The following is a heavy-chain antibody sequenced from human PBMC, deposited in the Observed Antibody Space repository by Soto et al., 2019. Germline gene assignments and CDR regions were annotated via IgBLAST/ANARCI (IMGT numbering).Heavy chain of an antibody. D-gene: IGHD4-17*01. J-gene: IGHJ5*02. Sequence: ASVKVSCKASGFTFSNSAIQWVRQARGQRLEWIGWIVVGSGSTDYAQKFQERVTITRDASTDTAYMELSSLRSDDTAVYYCAADPRNFTPNYGDFTRWFDPWGKGTQVPVSS. CDR3: AADPRNFTPNYGDFTRWFDP. CDR2: IVVGSGST. CDR1: GFTFSNSA. V-gene: IGHV1-58*02.